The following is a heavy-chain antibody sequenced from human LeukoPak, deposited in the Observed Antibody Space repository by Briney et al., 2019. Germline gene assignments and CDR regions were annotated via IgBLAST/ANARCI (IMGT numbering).Heavy chain of an antibody. Sequence: GGSLRLSCAASGFTFSSYWMSWVRQAPGKGLEWVANIKQDGSEKYYVDSVKGRFTISRDNAKNSLYLQMNSLRAEDTAVYYCARDSWRTYGGEFDYWGQGTLVTVSS. CDR1: GFTFSSYW. J-gene: IGHJ4*02. V-gene: IGHV3-7*03. CDR3: ARDSWRTYGGEFDY. D-gene: IGHD4-23*01. CDR2: IKQDGSEK.